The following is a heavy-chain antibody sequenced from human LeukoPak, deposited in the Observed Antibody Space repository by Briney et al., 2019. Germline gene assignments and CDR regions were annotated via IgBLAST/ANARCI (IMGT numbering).Heavy chain of an antibody. D-gene: IGHD3-22*01. CDR1: GGSFSGYY. CDR3: ARAYYYDSSGYYVVSYYFDY. J-gene: IGHJ4*02. CDR2: INHSGST. Sequence: SETLSLTCAVYGGSFSGYYWSWIRQPPGKGLEWIGEINHSGSTNYNPSLKSRVTISVDTSKNQFSLKLSSVTAANTAVYYSARAYYYDSSGYYVVSYYFDYWGQGTLVTVSS. V-gene: IGHV4-34*01.